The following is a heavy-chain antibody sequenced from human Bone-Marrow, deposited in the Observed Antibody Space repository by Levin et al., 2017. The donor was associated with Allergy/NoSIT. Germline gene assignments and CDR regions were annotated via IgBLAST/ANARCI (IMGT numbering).Heavy chain of an antibody. CDR1: GFTFSSHS. CDR3: ARDHITIFSLYFDY. CDR2: ISTTSSTI. D-gene: IGHD3-9*01. Sequence: GESLKISCAASGFTFSSHSMNWVRQAPGKGLEWVSYISTTSSTIYYADSVKGRFTISRDNAKNSLSLQMNSLRDEDPAVYYCARDHITIFSLYFDYWGPGTLVTVSS. V-gene: IGHV3-48*02. J-gene: IGHJ4*02.